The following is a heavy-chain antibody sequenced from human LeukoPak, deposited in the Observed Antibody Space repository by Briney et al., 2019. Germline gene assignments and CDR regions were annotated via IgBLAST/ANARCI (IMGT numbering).Heavy chain of an antibody. V-gene: IGHV4-39*01. CDR1: GGSISSSSYY. CDR3: ARNSRGYSYEIDY. CDR2: IYYSGST. Sequence: SETLSLTCTVSGGSISSSSYYWGWIRQPPGKGLEWIGSIYYSGSTYYNPSLKSRVTITVDTSKNQFSLKLSSVTAADTAVYYCARNSRGYSYEIDYWGQGTLVTVSS. J-gene: IGHJ4*02. D-gene: IGHD5-18*01.